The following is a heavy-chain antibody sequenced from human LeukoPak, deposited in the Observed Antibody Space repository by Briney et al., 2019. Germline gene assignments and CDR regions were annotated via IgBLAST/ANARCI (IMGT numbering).Heavy chain of an antibody. J-gene: IGHJ6*04. V-gene: IGHV3-23*01. D-gene: IGHD3-10*02. CDR1: GFTFNNYA. Sequence: GGSLRLSCAASGFTFNNYAMTWVRQAPGRGLEWVSSISTTGGSTYYADSVRGRFTISRDNSKNTLYLRMNSLRAEDTAVYYCAELGITMIGGVWGKGTTVTISS. CDR2: ISTTGGST. CDR3: AELGITMIGGV.